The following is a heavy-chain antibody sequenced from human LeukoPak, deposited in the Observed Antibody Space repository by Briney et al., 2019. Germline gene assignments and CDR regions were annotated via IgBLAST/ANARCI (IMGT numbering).Heavy chain of an antibody. CDR1: GYTFTGYY. J-gene: IGHJ4*02. CDR2: INPNSGGT. V-gene: IGHV1-2*02. CDR3: ARGDYGGNFYPFDY. Sequence: ASVKVSCKASGYTFTGYYMHWVRQAPGQGLEWMGWINPNSGGTNYAQKFQGRVTMTRGTSISTAYMELSRLRSDDTAVYYCARGDYGGNFYPFDYWGQGTLVTVSS. D-gene: IGHD4-23*01.